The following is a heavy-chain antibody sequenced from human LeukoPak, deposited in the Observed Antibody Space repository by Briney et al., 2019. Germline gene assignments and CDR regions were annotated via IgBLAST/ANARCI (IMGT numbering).Heavy chain of an antibody. CDR2: INHRGGT. CDR1: GGSLSSDY. V-gene: IGHV4-34*01. Sequence: SETLSLTCAVYGGSLSSDYWSWIRQPPGKGLEWIGEINHRGGTNYNPSLKRRVTISADTSKNQFSLKLNSVTAADAAVYYCARGGSRFLRNWGQGTLVTISS. J-gene: IGHJ4*02. CDR3: ARGGSRFLRN. D-gene: IGHD3-3*01.